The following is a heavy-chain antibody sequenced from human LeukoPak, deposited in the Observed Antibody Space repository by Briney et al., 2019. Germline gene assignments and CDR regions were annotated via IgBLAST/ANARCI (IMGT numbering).Heavy chain of an antibody. Sequence: GGSLRLSCAASRFNFSTYAMSWVRQAPGKGLEWVSGISGSGGRTYYANSVKGRFTISRDNSKNTLYLQMNSLRAEDTATYYCAKDGPNLPYYYDSSGHTFDSWGQGTLVTVSS. CDR2: ISGSGGRT. CDR3: AKDGPNLPYYYDSSGHTFDS. V-gene: IGHV3-23*01. J-gene: IGHJ4*02. CDR1: RFNFSTYA. D-gene: IGHD3-22*01.